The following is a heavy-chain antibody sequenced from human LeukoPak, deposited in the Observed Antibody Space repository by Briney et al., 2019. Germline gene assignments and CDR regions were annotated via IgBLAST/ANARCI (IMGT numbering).Heavy chain of an antibody. CDR3: ARGPLIAAAGTW. J-gene: IGHJ4*02. D-gene: IGHD6-13*01. V-gene: IGHV3-7*03. CDR2: INQDGTEK. Sequence: GGSLRLSCAASGFTFSSYWMNWARQAPGEGLEWVAKINQDGTEKAYVDSVRGRFTISRDNAKNSLFLQMNSLRAEDTAVYYCARGPLIAAAGTWWGQGTLVTVSS. CDR1: GFTFSSYW.